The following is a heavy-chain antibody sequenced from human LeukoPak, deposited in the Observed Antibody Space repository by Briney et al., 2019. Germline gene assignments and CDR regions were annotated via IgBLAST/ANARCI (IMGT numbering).Heavy chain of an antibody. CDR2: ISSSSSYI. CDR3: ARSFYSNYARVDY. V-gene: IGHV3-21*01. D-gene: IGHD4-11*01. CDR1: GFTFSSYS. Sequence: GGSLRLSCAASGFTFSSYSMSWVRQAPGKGLEWVSSISSSSSYIYYADSVKGRFTISRDNAKNSLYLQMNSLRAEDTAVYYCARSFYSNYARVDYWGQGTLVTVSS. J-gene: IGHJ4*02.